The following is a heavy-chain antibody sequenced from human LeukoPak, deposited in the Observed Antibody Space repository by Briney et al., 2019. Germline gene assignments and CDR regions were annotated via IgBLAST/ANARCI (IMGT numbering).Heavy chain of an antibody. J-gene: IGHJ4*02. CDR1: GLTFSSYG. CDR2: ISGSGGST. D-gene: IGHD6-13*01. CDR3: AKEAAAGSFFDY. V-gene: IGHV3-23*01. Sequence: PGGSLRLSCAASGLTFSSYGMSWVRQAPGKGLEGVSAISGSGGSTYYADSVKGRFTISRDNSKNTLYLQMNSLRAEDTAVYYCAKEAAAGSFFDYWGQGTLVTVSS.